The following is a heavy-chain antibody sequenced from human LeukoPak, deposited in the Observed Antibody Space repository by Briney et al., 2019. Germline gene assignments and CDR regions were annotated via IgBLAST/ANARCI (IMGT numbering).Heavy chain of an antibody. CDR3: ARDLSGIAAAMDV. V-gene: IGHV3-21*01. D-gene: IGHD6-13*01. CDR2: ISSSSYI. CDR1: GFTFSSYS. Sequence: PGGSLRLSCAASGFTFSSYSMNWVRQAPGKGLEWVSSISSSSYIYYADSVKGRFTISRDNAKNSLYLQMNSLRAEDTAVYYCARDLSGIAAAMDVWGKGTTVTISS. J-gene: IGHJ6*04.